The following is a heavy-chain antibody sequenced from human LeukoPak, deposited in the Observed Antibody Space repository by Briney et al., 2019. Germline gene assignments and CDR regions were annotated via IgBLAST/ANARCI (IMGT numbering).Heavy chain of an antibody. V-gene: IGHV1-18*01. Sequence: ASVKVSCKASGYTFTSYGISWVRQAPGQGLEWMGWISAYNGNTNFAQKLQGRVTMTTDTSTSTAYMELRSLRSDDTAVYYCARGFIVVVPAAMPPGMDVWGQGTTVTVSS. J-gene: IGHJ6*02. CDR1: GYTFTSYG. CDR3: ARGFIVVVPAAMPPGMDV. D-gene: IGHD2-2*01. CDR2: ISAYNGNT.